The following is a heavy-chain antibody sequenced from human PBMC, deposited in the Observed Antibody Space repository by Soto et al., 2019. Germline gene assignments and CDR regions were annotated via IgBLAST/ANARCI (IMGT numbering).Heavy chain of an antibody. J-gene: IGHJ1*01. CDR2: ISVYNGNR. CDR1: GCTFRSYG. V-gene: IGHV1-18*04. CDR3: ASRDYYAGTGYFRH. D-gene: IGHD3-22*01. Sequence: QVQLVQSGTEVKKPGASVNISCKASGCTFRSYGISWVRQAPGQGLEWIGWISVYNGNRKYAQRFQDRVTMTTDISTNTAYMQLRSLTSDDTAVYYCASRDYYAGTGYFRHWGQGTLVTVSS.